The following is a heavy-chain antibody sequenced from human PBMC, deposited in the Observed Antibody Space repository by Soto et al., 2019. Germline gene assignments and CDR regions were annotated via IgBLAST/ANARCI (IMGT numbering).Heavy chain of an antibody. D-gene: IGHD3-22*01. V-gene: IGHV3-23*01. CDR1: GFTFSSYA. Sequence: GGSLRLSCAASGFTFSSYAMSWVRQAPGKGLEWVSATSGSGGSTYYADSVKGRFTISRDNSKNTLYLQMNSLRAEDTAVYYCARDRDITMIVVVIDYYFDYWGQGTLVTVSS. J-gene: IGHJ4*02. CDR2: TSGSGGST. CDR3: ARDRDITMIVVVIDYYFDY.